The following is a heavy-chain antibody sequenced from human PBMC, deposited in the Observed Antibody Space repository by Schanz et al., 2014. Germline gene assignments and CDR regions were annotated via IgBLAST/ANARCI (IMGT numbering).Heavy chain of an antibody. J-gene: IGHJ2*01. CDR2: LSEGGGGT. D-gene: IGHD1-26*01. CDR3: ARNRGSGGQNWYFDL. CDR1: GFTLSNYA. V-gene: IGHV3-23*01. Sequence: EMQLLESGGGLAQPGGSLRLSCAASGFTLSNYAMSWVRQAPGKGLEWVSALSEGGGGTHYADSVRGRFTISSDSSKNTLYLQMSSLRADDTAVYYCARNRGSGGQNWYFDLWGRGTLVTVSS.